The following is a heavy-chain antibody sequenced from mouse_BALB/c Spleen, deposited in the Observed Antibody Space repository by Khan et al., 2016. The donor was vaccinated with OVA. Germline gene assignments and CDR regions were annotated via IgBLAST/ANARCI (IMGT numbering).Heavy chain of an antibody. Sequence: QVQLQQSGAELARPGASVKMSCKASGYSFTSHTIHWVKQRPGQGLEWIGYINPRSGYTNYNQKFNDKATLTADKSSSTAYMQLSSLTSEDSAVYYCARRTTGYALDYWGQGTSVTVSS. V-gene: IGHV1-4*01. CDR2: INPRSGYT. CDR3: ARRTTGYALDY. CDR1: GYSFTSHT. J-gene: IGHJ4*01. D-gene: IGHD2-14*01.